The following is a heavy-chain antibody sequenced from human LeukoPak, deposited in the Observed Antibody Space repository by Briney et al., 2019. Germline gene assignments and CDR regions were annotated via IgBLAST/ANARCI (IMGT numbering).Heavy chain of an antibody. CDR1: GYTFTSYG. CDR3: ARVVGLTGYSSTWYSGHYYYXXV. J-gene: IGHJ6*03. Sequence: GASVKVSCKASGYTFTSYGISWVRQAPGQGLEWMGGIIPLFGTANYAQKFQDRVTITADKATSTAYMELSSLRSEDTAVYYCARVVGLTGYSSTWYSGHYYYXXVWGXXTTXTVS. D-gene: IGHD6-13*01. CDR2: IIPLFGTA. V-gene: IGHV1-69*06.